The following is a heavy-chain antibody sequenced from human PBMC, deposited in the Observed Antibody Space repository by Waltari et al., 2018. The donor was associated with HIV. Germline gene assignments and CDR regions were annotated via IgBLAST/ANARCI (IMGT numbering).Heavy chain of an antibody. J-gene: IGHJ6*02. V-gene: IGHV4-59*01. D-gene: IGHD4-17*01. CDR2: IYYSGST. CDR3: ARGGTTVTPPSSYYYYGMDV. Sequence: QVQLQESGPGLVKPSETLSLTCTVSGGSISSYYWSWIRQPPGKGLEWIGYIYYSGSTNDNPSLKRRVTISVDTSKNQFSLKLSSVTAADTAVYYCARGGTTVTPPSSYYYYGMDVWGQGTTVTVSS. CDR1: GGSISSYY.